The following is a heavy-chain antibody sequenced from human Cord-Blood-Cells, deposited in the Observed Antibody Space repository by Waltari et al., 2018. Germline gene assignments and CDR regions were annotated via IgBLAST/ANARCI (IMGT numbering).Heavy chain of an antibody. J-gene: IGHJ5*02. CDR3: ARHSVEQNWFDP. V-gene: IGHV4-59*08. CDR2: IYYCGST. Sequence: QVQLQESGPGLVKPSETLSLTCTVSGGSISSYYWSWIRQPPGKGLEWIGYIYYCGSTNFNPSFKIRVTISVDTSKNQFSLKLSSVTAADSAVYYCARHSVEQNWFDPWGQGTLVTVSS. CDR1: GGSISSYY.